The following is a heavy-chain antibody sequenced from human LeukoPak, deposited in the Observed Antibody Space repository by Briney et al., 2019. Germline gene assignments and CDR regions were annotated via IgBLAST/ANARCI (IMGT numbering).Heavy chain of an antibody. CDR2: ISSNTSYR. J-gene: IGHJ2*01. V-gene: IGHV3-21*01. CDR3: ARGGDAGRYWYFDL. CDR1: GFTFSSYN. Sequence: GGSLRLSCAASGFTFSSYNMNWARQAPGKGLEWVSSISSNTSYRYYADSVKGRFTISRDNAKNSLYLQMNSLRAEDTAVYYCARGGDAGRYWYFDLWGRGTLVTVSS. D-gene: IGHD7-27*01.